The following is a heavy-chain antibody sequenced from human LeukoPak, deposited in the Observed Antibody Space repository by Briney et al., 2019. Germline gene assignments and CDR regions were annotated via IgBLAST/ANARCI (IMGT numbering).Heavy chain of an antibody. CDR2: IIPIFGTA. J-gene: IGHJ6*02. Sequence: SVKVSCKASGGTFSSYAISWVRQAPGQGLEWMGGIIPIFGTANYAQKFQGRVTITADESTSTAYMELSSLRSEDTAVYYCARSVPLAYYYYYGMDVWGQGTTVTVSS. V-gene: IGHV1-69*13. CDR1: GGTFSSYA. CDR3: ARSVPLAYYYYYGMDV.